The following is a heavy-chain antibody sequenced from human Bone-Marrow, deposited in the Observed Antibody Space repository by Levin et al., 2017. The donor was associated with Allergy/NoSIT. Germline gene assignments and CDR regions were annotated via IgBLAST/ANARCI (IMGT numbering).Heavy chain of an antibody. V-gene: IGHV1-2*06. Sequence: ASVKVSCKASGYTFTGYYMHWVRQAPGQGLEWMGRINPNSGGTNYAQKFQGRVTMTRDTSISTAYMELSRLRSDDTAVYYCARDGAGIVVVVAATPEEDHNWFDPWGQGTLVTVSS. J-gene: IGHJ5*02. D-gene: IGHD2-15*01. CDR3: ARDGAGIVVVVAATPEEDHNWFDP. CDR2: INPNSGGT. CDR1: GYTFTGYY.